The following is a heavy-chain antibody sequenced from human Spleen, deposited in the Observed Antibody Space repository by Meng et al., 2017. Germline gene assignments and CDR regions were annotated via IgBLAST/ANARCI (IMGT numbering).Heavy chain of an antibody. J-gene: IGHJ6*02. CDR1: GFTFDDYG. CDR2: INRIGGST. D-gene: IGHD3-16*01. Sequence: GESLKISCAASGFTFDDYGMSWVRQAPGKGLEGVSGINRIGGSTGYADSVKGRFTISRDNAKNSLYLQMNSLRAEDTALDYWAREPHSDSYDGMDVWGQGTTVTVSS. V-gene: IGHV3-20*04. CDR3: AREPHSDSYDGMDV.